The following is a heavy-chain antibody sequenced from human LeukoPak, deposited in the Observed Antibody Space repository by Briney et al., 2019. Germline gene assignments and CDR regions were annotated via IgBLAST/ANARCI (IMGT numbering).Heavy chain of an antibody. V-gene: IGHV1-18*01. J-gene: IGHJ4*02. Sequence: ASVKVSCKASGYTFTSYGISWVRQAPGQGLEWMGWISAYNGNTNYAQKLQGRVTMTTDTSTSTAYMELRSLRSDDTAVYYCARDAPYGDYDTGFDYWGQGTLVTVSS. CDR3: ARDAPYGDYDTGFDY. D-gene: IGHD4-17*01. CDR2: ISAYNGNT. CDR1: GYTFTSYG.